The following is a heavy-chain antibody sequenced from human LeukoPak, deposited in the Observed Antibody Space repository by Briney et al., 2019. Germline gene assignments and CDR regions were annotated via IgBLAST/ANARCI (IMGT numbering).Heavy chain of an antibody. Sequence: SETLSLTCAIYSESFSGYFWSWIRQPPGKGLEWIGEINYSGSTNYNPSLKSRVTISVDTSKNQFSLKLSSVTAADTAVYYCEAGSGSGWYEEWGQGTLVTVSS. V-gene: IGHV4-34*01. J-gene: IGHJ4*02. CDR3: EAGSGSGWYEE. CDR1: SESFSGYF. CDR2: INYSGST. D-gene: IGHD6-19*01.